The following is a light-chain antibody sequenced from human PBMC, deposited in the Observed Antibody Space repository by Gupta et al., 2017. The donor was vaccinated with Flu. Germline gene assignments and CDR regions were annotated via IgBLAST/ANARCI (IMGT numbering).Light chain of an antibody. CDR2: TAS. CDR3: QQSFDRPRT. V-gene: IGKV1-39*01. CDR1: QPISVY. J-gene: IGKJ2*01. Sequence: PSSLAASVGDSVTVTCRASQPISVYLHWYQQRPGKAPKLLISTASTLQTGVPLRFTGAGSGTEFTLTIDDLQPEDLATYYCQQSFDRPRTFGQGTRPEI.